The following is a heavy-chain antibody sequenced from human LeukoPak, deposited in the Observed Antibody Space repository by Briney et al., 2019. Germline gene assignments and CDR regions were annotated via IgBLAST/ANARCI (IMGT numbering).Heavy chain of an antibody. V-gene: IGHV3-21*01. CDR2: IGSSNTYI. J-gene: IGHJ4*02. D-gene: IGHD2-2*02. CDR3: ARGVYCSSTTCYMDYFDY. CDR1: GFTFSTYS. Sequence: GGSLRLSCGASGFTFSTYSMNWARQAPGKGLEWVSSIGSSNTYIYYADSVKGRITISRDNAKNSLYLQMNSLRAEDTAVYYCARGVYCSSTTCYMDYFDYWGQGTLVTVSS.